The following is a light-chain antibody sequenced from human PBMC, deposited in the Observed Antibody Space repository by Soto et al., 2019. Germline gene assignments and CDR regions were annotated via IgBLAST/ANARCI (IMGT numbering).Light chain of an antibody. CDR3: SSYASATTYV. CDR1: SSDVGAYNY. V-gene: IGLV2-14*03. J-gene: IGLJ1*01. Sequence: LTQPASVAASPGQPTTITCTGTSSDVGAYNYDSWYQQYPGEAPKVIIYEVNHRPAGGSNRLSGSKPANMASMTITDLQPQVEADYYCSSYASATTYVFGT. CDR2: EVN.